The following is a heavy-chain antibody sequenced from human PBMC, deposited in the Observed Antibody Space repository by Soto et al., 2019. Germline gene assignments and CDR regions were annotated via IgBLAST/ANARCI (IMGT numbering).Heavy chain of an antibody. J-gene: IGHJ6*02. V-gene: IGHV6-1*01. CDR1: GDSVSSNSAA. D-gene: IGHD2-15*01. CDR3: ARGMGHCSGGSCADGMDV. Sequence: SQTLSLTCAISGDSVSSNSAAWNWIRQSPSRGLEWLGRTYYRSKWYNDYAVSVKSRITINPDTSKNQFSLQLNSVTPEDTAVYYCARGMGHCSGGSCADGMDVWGQGTTVTVSS. CDR2: TYYRSKWYN.